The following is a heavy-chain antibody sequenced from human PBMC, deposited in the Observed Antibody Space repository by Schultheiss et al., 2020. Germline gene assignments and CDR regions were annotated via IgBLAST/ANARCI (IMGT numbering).Heavy chain of an antibody. J-gene: IGHJ6*02. Sequence: SETLSLTCTVSGGSISSYYWGWIRQPPGKGLEWIGYIYYSGSTNYNPSLKSRVTISVDTSKNQFSLKLSSVTAADTAVYYCAREGYSGSYYYGMDVWGQGTTVTVAS. D-gene: IGHD1-26*01. V-gene: IGHV4-59*01. CDR1: GGSISSYY. CDR2: IYYSGST. CDR3: AREGYSGSYYYGMDV.